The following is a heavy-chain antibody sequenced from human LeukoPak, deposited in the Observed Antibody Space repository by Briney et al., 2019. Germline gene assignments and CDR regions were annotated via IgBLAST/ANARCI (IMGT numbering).Heavy chain of an antibody. V-gene: IGHV4-4*09. CDR3: ARYYDFWSGTGGLSYYMDV. Sequence: SETLSLTCTVSGSSISSYYWSWIRQPPGKGLEWVGYIYTSGSTNYNPSLKSRVTISVDTSKNQFSLKLSSVTAADTAVYYCARYYDFWSGTGGLSYYMDVWGKGTTVTVSS. D-gene: IGHD3-3*01. CDR2: IYTSGST. CDR1: GSSISSYY. J-gene: IGHJ6*03.